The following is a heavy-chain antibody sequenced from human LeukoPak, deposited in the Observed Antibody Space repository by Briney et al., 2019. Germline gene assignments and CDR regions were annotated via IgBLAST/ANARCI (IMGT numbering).Heavy chain of an antibody. CDR2: ISYDGSNK. Sequence: PGRSLRLSCAASGFTFSSYGMHWVRQAPGKGLEWVAVISYDGSNKYYADSVKGRFTISRDNSKNTLYLQMNSLRAEDTAVYYCAKDRLKYSSGWYFYFQHWGQAPWSPSPQ. CDR1: GFTFSSYG. D-gene: IGHD6-19*01. V-gene: IGHV3-30*18. CDR3: AKDRLKYSSGWYFYFQH. J-gene: IGHJ1*01.